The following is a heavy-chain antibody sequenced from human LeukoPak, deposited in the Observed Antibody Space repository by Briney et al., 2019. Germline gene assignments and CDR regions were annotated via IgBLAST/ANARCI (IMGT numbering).Heavy chain of an antibody. V-gene: IGHV4-59*01. D-gene: IGHD2-21*01. CDR1: GGSISSYY. J-gene: IGHJ5*02. CDR2: IYYSGST. Sequence: PSETLSLTCTVSGGSISSYYWSWIRQPPGKGLEWIGYIYYSGSTNYNPSLKSRVTISVDTSKNQFSLKLSSVTAADTAVYYCARSLSSYRGGDCYKNWFDPWGQGTLLTVSS. CDR3: ARSLSSYRGGDCYKNWFDP.